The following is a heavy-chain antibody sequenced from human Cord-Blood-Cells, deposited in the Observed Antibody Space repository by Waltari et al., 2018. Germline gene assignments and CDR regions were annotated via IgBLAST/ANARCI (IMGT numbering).Heavy chain of an antibody. CDR2: MNPNSGNT. D-gene: IGHD3-3*01. CDR3: ARGRYDFWSGYYNWCDP. V-gene: IGHV1-8*01. Sequence: VQLVQSGAEVKKPGASVKVSCKASGYTFTSYDLNWVRQATGQGLEWMGWMNPNSGNTGYAQKFQGRATMTRNTSISTAYMELSSLSSEDTAVYYCARGRYDFWSGYYNWCDPWGQGTLVTVSS. CDR1: GYTFTSYD. J-gene: IGHJ5*02.